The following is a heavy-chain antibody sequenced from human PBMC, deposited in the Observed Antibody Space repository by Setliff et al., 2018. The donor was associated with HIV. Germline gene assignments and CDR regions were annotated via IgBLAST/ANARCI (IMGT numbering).Heavy chain of an antibody. Sequence: SETLSLTCTVSGGSISSYYWSWIRQPPGKGLEWIGSICYSGSTNYNPSLKSRVTISVDTSKNQFSLKLSSVTAADTAVYYCARRRSSGWYHYFDYWGQGTLVTVSS. V-gene: IGHV4-59*08. CDR2: ICYSGST. J-gene: IGHJ4*02. CDR1: GGSISSYY. D-gene: IGHD6-19*01. CDR3: ARRRSSGWYHYFDY.